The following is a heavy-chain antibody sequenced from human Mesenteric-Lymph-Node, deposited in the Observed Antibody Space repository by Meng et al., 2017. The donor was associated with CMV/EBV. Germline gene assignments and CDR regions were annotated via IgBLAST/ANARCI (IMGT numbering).Heavy chain of an antibody. CDR2: IYYSGST. J-gene: IGHJ4*02. CDR1: GGSISSSSYY. CDR3: ARDDDIVVVPDTPTGDY. V-gene: IGHV4-39*07. Sequence: SETLSLTCTVSGGSISSSSYYWGWIRQPPEKGLEWIGSIYYSGSTYYNPSLKSRVTISVDTSKNQFSLKLSSVTAADTAVYYCARDDDIVVVPDTPTGDYWGQGTLVTVSS. D-gene: IGHD2-2*01.